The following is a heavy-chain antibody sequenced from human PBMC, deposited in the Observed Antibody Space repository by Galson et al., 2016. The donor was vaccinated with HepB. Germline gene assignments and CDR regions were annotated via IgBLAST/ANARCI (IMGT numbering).Heavy chain of an antibody. CDR3: ARDGRELVSHDYYSYMDV. CDR2: ISSSSTYI. J-gene: IGHJ6*02. CDR1: GFTFSIYS. V-gene: IGHV3-21*01. D-gene: IGHD1-7*01. Sequence: LRLSCAASGFTFSIYSMNWVRRAPGKGLEWVSSISSSSTYIYYADSVNGRFTISRDNAKKSLFLQMNSLRAEDTAVYYCARDGRELVSHDYYSYMDVWGQGTTVTVSS.